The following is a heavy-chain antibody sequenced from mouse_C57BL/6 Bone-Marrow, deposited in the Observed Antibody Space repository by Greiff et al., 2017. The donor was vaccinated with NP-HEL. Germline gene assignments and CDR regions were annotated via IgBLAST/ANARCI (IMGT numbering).Heavy chain of an antibody. CDR2: ISSGGDYI. Sequence: EVKLMESGAGLVKPGGSLKLSCAASGFTFSSYAMSWVRQTPEKRLEWVAYISSGGDYIYYADTVKGRFTISRDNARNTLYLQMSSLKSEDTAMYYCTRDGAPYYAMDYWGQGTSVTVSS. CDR3: TRDGAPYYAMDY. CDR1: GFTFSSYA. J-gene: IGHJ4*01. V-gene: IGHV5-9-1*02. D-gene: IGHD1-2*01.